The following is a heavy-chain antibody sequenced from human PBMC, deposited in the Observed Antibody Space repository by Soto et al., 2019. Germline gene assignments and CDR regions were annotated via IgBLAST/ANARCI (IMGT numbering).Heavy chain of an antibody. Sequence: ASETLSLSCTVSGGSISSGGYYWSWIRQHPGKGLEWVGYIYYSRTTYYNPSLESRVTISVDTSKNQFSLNLSSVTAADTAVYYCARGFLEWLSHPYYGMDVWGQGTTVTVSS. V-gene: IGHV4-31*03. CDR3: ARGFLEWLSHPYYGMDV. J-gene: IGHJ6*02. CDR2: IYYSRTT. D-gene: IGHD3-3*01. CDR1: GGSISSGGYY.